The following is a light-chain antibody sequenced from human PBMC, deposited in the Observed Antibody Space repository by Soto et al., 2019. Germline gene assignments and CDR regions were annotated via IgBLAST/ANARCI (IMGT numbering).Light chain of an antibody. V-gene: IGKV3-20*01. J-gene: IGKJ2*01. Sequence: IVVTQSPATVSLSPGERATLSCSTSLSISGTYLAWYQQRPGQAPRLLIYGASSRATGIPDRFSGSGSGTDFTLTISRLEPEDFAVYYCQQYFGSLYTFGQGTKLEIK. CDR2: GAS. CDR1: LSISGTY. CDR3: QQYFGSLYT.